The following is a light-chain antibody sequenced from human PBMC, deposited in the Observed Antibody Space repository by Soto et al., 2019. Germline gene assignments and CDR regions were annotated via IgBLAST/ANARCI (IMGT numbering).Light chain of an antibody. CDR1: SSDVGGYTY. Sequence: QSALTQPVSVSGSPGQSITISCTGTSSDVGGYTYVSWYQQHPGKAPKLMIYEVSNRPSGVSNRFSGSKSGNTASLTISGLQAEDESDYYCTSYTSSSTWVFGGGTKLTVL. CDR3: TSYTSSSTWV. CDR2: EVS. J-gene: IGLJ3*02. V-gene: IGLV2-14*01.